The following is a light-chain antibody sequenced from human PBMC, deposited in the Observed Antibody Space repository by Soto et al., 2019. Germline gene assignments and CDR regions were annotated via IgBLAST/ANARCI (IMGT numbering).Light chain of an antibody. CDR3: QQSGTSPPYT. V-gene: IGKV3-20*01. Sequence: EIVLTQSPGTLSLSPGERATLSCRASQSIPSNFFAWYQQKPGQAPRLLIYGASSRATDIPDRFSASGSGTDFSLTISGLEHEDFAVYYCQQSGTSPPYTFGQGTKLEIK. J-gene: IGKJ2*01. CDR2: GAS. CDR1: QSIPSNF.